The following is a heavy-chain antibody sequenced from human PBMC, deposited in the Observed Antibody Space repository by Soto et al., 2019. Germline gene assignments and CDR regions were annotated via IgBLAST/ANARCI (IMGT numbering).Heavy chain of an antibody. D-gene: IGHD3-3*01. CDR1: GFTFSSYA. V-gene: IGHV3-23*01. J-gene: IGHJ4*02. Sequence: EVQLLESGGGLVQPGGSLRLSCAASGFTFSSYAMSWVRQAPGKGLEWVSAISGSGGSTYYADSVKGRFTISRDNSKNTLYLQMNILRAEDTAVYYCAKDALVLRFLEWLDQYFDYWGQGTLVTVSS. CDR2: ISGSGGST. CDR3: AKDALVLRFLEWLDQYFDY.